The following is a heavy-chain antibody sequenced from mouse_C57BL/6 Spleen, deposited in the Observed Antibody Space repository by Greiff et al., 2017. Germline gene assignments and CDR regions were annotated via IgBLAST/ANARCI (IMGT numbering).Heavy chain of an antibody. CDR1: GFTFSDYG. CDR2: ISTLAYSI. J-gene: IGHJ3*01. Sequence: EVQLVESGGGLVQPGGSLKLSCAASGFTFSDYGLAWVRQAPRKGPEWVAFISTLAYSIYYADTVTGRFTISRENAKNTLYLEMSSMRSEDTAMYYCARRELGTRFAYWGQGTLVTVSA. CDR3: ARRELGTRFAY. D-gene: IGHD4-1*01. V-gene: IGHV5-15*01.